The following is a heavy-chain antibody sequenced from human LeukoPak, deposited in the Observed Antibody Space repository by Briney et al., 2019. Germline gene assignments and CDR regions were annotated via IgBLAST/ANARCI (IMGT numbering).Heavy chain of an antibody. CDR1: GGSISSYY. D-gene: IGHD5-18*01. CDR3: ARHVVTAMVTIDY. CDR2: IYYSGST. J-gene: IGHJ4*02. V-gene: IGHV4-59*01. Sequence: SETLSLTCTVSGGSISSYYRSWIRQPPGKGLEWIGYIYYSGSTNYNPSLKSRVTISVDTSKNQFSLKLSSVTAADTAVYYCARHVVTAMVTIDYWGQGTLVTVSS.